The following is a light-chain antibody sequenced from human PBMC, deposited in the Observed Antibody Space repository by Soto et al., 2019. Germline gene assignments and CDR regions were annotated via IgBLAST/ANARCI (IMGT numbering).Light chain of an antibody. CDR2: KAS. CDR3: QHYNSYSEA. CDR1: QTISSW. Sequence: DIQITQSPSTLSGSVVDRVTITFLASQTISSWLAWYQQKPGKAPKLLIYKASTLKSGVPSRFSGSGSGTESTLTISSLQPDDFATYYCQHYNSYSEACGQGTKGDIK. J-gene: IGKJ1*01. V-gene: IGKV1-5*03.